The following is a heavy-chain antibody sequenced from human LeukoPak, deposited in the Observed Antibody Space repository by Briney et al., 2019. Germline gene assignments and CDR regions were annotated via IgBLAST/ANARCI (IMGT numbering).Heavy chain of an antibody. D-gene: IGHD3-3*01. CDR1: GGSFSGYY. CDR3: ARDYRVTIFGVVIKPPGYFDY. CDR2: INHSGST. V-gene: IGHV4-34*01. Sequence: PSETLSLTCAVYGGSFSGYYWSWIRQPPGKGLEWIGEINHSGSTNYNPSLKSRVTISVDTSKNQFSLKLSSVTAADTAVYYCARDYRVTIFGVVIKPPGYFDYWGQGTLVTVSS. J-gene: IGHJ4*02.